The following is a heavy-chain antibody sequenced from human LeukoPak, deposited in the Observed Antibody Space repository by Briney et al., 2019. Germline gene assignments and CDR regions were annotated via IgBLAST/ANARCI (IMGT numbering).Heavy chain of an antibody. CDR1: GGSISSGGYY. V-gene: IGHV4-30-2*06. D-gene: IGHD1-7*01. CDR2: MNQRGSM. Sequence: SETLSLTCAVSGGSISSGGYYWSWIRQSPGKGLEWIGEMNQRGSMNYNPSLKSRVTISVDRSKNQFSLKLSSVTAADTAVYYCARELELRYWGQGTLVTVSS. J-gene: IGHJ4*02. CDR3: ARELELRY.